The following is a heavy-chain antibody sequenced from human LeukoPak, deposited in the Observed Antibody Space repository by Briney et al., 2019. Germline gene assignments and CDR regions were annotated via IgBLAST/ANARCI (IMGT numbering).Heavy chain of an antibody. CDR3: AKRRYCSSTSCENYFDY. D-gene: IGHD2-2*01. CDR2: ISWNSGSI. Sequence: PGGSLRLSCAASGFTFSSYAMHWVRQAPGKGLEWVSGISWNSGSIGYADSVKGRFTISRDNAKNSLYLQMNSLRAEDTALYYCAKRRYCSSTSCENYFDYWGQGTLVTVSS. V-gene: IGHV3-9*01. J-gene: IGHJ4*02. CDR1: GFTFSSYA.